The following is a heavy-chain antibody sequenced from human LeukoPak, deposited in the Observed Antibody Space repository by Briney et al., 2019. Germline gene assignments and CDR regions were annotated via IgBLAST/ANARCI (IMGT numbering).Heavy chain of an antibody. CDR3: AAALTGSSYDPRADY. J-gene: IGHJ4*02. V-gene: IGHV3-30*03. D-gene: IGHD5-12*01. CDR1: GFTFSSYG. CDR2: ISYDGSSK. Sequence: GGSLRLSCAASGFTFSSYGMHWVRQAPGKGLEWVAVISYDGSSKYYADSVKGRFTISRDNSKNTLYLQMNSLRAEDTAVYYCAAALTGSSYDPRADYWGQGTLVTVSS.